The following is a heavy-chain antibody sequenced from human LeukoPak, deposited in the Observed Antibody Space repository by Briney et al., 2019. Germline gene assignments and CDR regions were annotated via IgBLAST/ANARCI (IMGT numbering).Heavy chain of an antibody. CDR3: AREGVEWQWLYDY. V-gene: IGHV3-33*01. J-gene: IGHJ4*02. CDR1: GFTFSSYG. D-gene: IGHD6-19*01. Sequence: PGGSLRLSCAASGFTFSSYGMHWVRQAPGKGLEWVAVIWYDGSNKYYADSEKGRFTISRDNSKNTLYLQMNSLRAEDTAVYYCAREGVEWQWLYDYWGQGTLVTVSS. CDR2: IWYDGSNK.